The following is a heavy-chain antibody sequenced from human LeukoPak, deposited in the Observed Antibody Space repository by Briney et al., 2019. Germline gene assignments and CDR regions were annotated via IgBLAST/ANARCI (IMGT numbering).Heavy chain of an antibody. CDR3: ARGTQSDSLDY. CDR2: NSAYNGNT. J-gene: IGHJ4*02. Sequence: ASVKVSCKASGYTFTSYDINWVRQAPGQGLEWMGWNSAYNGNTNYAQKLQGRVTMTTDTSTSTAYMELRSLRSDDTAVYYCARGTQSDSLDYWGQGTLVTVSS. CDR1: GYTFTSYD. D-gene: IGHD1/OR15-1a*01. V-gene: IGHV1-18*01.